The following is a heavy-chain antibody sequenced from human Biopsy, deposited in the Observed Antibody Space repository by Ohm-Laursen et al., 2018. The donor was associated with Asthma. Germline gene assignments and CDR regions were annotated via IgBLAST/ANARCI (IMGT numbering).Heavy chain of an antibody. CDR2: IIPVFGTS. Sequence: VKISCKASGGTFSRYAISWVRQAPRQGLEWMGGIIPVFGTSNYAQKFQGRVTFTADGSTSSAYMELSSLTSEDSAVYYCAREVSTVDYDYYYFAMDVWGQGTTVTVSS. CDR1: GGTFSRYA. V-gene: IGHV1-69*13. D-gene: IGHD4-17*01. CDR3: AREVSTVDYDYYYFAMDV. J-gene: IGHJ6*02.